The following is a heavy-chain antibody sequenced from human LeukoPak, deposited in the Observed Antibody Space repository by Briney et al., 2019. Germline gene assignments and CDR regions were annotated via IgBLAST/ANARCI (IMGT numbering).Heavy chain of an antibody. CDR2: ISWDGGST. CDR1: GFTFDDYT. CDR3: AKEGGSGLGATTPYYYYYHMDV. Sequence: GGSLRLSCAASGFTFDDYTMHWVRQAPGKGLEWVSLISWDGGSTYYADSVKGRFTISRDNSKNSLYLQMNSLRTEDTALYYCAKEGGSGLGATTPYYYYYHMDVWGKGTTVTVSS. D-gene: IGHD5-12*01. V-gene: IGHV3-43*01. J-gene: IGHJ6*03.